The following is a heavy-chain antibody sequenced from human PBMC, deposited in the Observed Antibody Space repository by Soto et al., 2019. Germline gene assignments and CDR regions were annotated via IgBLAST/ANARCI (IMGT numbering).Heavy chain of an antibody. CDR2: ISRNGGSI. D-gene: IGHD3-3*01. CDR1: GFTFSDYA. CDR3: AKDKTEMYYDFWSGYGCMDG. Sequence: GGSLRLSCAASGFTFSDYAMHWVRQAPGKGLEWVSGISRNGGSIGYADSVKGRFTISRDNAKNSLYLQMNSLRAEDTALYYCAKDKTEMYYDFWSGYGCMDGWGQGTTVTVSS. J-gene: IGHJ6*02. V-gene: IGHV3-9*01.